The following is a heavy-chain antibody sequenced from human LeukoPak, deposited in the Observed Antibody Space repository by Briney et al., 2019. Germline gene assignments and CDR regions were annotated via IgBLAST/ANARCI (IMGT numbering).Heavy chain of an antibody. CDR3: TSSSNGAVSGEDY. J-gene: IGHJ4*02. V-gene: IGHV1-8*01. D-gene: IGHD3-10*01. CDR2: MNPNSGNT. Sequence: ASVKVTCKASGYTFTSYDINWVRQPTAQGLDWMGWMNPNSGNTGYAHKFQGRGTMTRNTSISTAYMELSSLRSEDTAVYYCTSSSNGAVSGEDYWGQGTLVTVSS. CDR1: GYTFTSYD.